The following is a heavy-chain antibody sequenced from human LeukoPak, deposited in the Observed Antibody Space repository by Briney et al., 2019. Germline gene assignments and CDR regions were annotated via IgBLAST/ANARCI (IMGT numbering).Heavy chain of an antibody. J-gene: IGHJ6*02. CDR1: GFTFRGSS. CDR2: IRRKAYSYPT. V-gene: IGHV3-73*01. Sequence: GGSLRLSCAACGFTFRGSSIHWVRQASAGGREGVGRIRRKAYSYPTAYAASVKGRFSISRDDSKNTAYLQMNSLKTEDSAVYYCTRHAAREYRLPQDSYYYGMDVWGQGTTVTVSS. CDR3: TRHAAREYRLPQDSYYYGMDV. D-gene: IGHD2-2*01.